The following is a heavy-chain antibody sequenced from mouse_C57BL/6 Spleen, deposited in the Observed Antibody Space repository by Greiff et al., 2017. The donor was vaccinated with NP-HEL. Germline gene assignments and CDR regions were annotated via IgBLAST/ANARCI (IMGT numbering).Heavy chain of an antibody. J-gene: IGHJ3*01. CDR3: ARAITTVARFAY. CDR1: GYTFTSYW. V-gene: IGHV1-53*01. CDR2: INPSNGGT. Sequence: QVQLQQSGTELVKPGASVKLSCKASGYTFTSYWMHWVKQRPGQGLEWIGNINPSNGGTNYNEKFKSKATLTVDKSSSTAYMQLSSLTSEDSAVYYCARAITTVARFAYWGQGTLVTVSA. D-gene: IGHD1-1*01.